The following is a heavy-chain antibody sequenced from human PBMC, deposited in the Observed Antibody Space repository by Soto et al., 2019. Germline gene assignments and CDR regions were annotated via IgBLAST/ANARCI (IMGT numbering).Heavy chain of an antibody. J-gene: IGHJ4*02. CDR2: INPNGGST. D-gene: IGHD2-8*02. Sequence: QVQLVQSGAEVKKPGASVKVSCKASGSTFSSYYIHCVRQAPGQGLEWIGIINPNGGSTNYAQNFKGRLTGTRDTSTAPVYMDLSALTADDTDMYYCARGLVLGDCWGQGTLVTVSS. V-gene: IGHV1-46*01. CDR3: ARGLVLGDC. CDR1: GSTFSSYY.